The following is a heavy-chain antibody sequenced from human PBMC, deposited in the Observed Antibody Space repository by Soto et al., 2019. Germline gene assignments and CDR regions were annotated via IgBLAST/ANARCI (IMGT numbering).Heavy chain of an antibody. CDR1: VFTFSSYA. D-gene: IGHD6-13*01. CDR3: ARSLRIIEADGQLQN. V-gene: IGHV3-30-3*01. Sequence: LRLSXASSVFTFSSYAMHWFLHSPFKGLEWVAVISYDGSNKYYADYVKGRFTIFRDNSKNTLYLQMNRLRAEDTAVYYCARSLRIIEADGQLQNWGQGTLVTVSS. CDR2: ISYDGSNK. J-gene: IGHJ1*01.